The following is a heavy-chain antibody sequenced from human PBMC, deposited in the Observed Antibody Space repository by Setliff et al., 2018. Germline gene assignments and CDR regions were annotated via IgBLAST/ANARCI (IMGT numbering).Heavy chain of an antibody. J-gene: IGHJ4*02. Sequence: ASVKVSCKAAGYTFVSYGLSWVRQAPGQGLEWMGWISAYTGKADYAQNFQGRVTMTTDTSTSTAYMELRSLRYDDTAVYFCARAPRLEWILPTFDYWGQGTPVTVSS. CDR1: GYTFVSYG. D-gene: IGHD3-3*01. V-gene: IGHV1-18*01. CDR3: ARAPRLEWILPTFDY. CDR2: ISAYTGKA.